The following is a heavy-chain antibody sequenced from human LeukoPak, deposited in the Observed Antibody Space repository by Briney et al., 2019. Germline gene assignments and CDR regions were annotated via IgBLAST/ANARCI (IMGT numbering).Heavy chain of an antibody. D-gene: IGHD1-14*01. CDR2: VSPDGGTT. Sequence: PGGSLRLSCAASGFTFSSYAMSWVRQAPGKGLEWDSAVSPDGGTTYYADSVKGRFTISRDNSKNTLYLQMNSLRAEDTAVYYCAKRSPSGIVFFDYWGQGTLVTVSS. CDR3: AKRSPSGIVFFDY. CDR1: GFTFSSYA. J-gene: IGHJ4*02. V-gene: IGHV3-23*01.